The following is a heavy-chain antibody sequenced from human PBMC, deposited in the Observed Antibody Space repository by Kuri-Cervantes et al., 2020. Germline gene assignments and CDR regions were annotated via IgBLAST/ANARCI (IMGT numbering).Heavy chain of an antibody. CDR3: ARGSSWMVDY. Sequence: SVKVSCKASGGTFSNYTCTWVRQAPGQGLEWMGGIIPIFGTSNYTQKFQGRVTITTDESTTTAIMELSSLRSEDTAVYYCARGSSWMVDYWGQGTLVTVSS. J-gene: IGHJ4*02. V-gene: IGHV1-69*05. CDR2: IIPIFGTS. D-gene: IGHD6-13*01. CDR1: GGTFSNYT.